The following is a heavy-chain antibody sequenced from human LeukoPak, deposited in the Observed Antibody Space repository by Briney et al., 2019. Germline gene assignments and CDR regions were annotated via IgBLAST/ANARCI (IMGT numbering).Heavy chain of an antibody. CDR3: ASSGTVTTNLFSN. D-gene: IGHD4-11*01. J-gene: IGHJ4*02. Sequence: SETLSLTCTVSGGSISSGSYHWSWIRQPAGKALEWIGRIYPSGSTNYDPSLKSRVTISIDTSKNQFSLKLTSVTAADAAVYYCASSGTVTTNLFSNWGQGTLVTVSS. CDR2: IYPSGST. CDR1: GGSISSGSYH. V-gene: IGHV4-61*02.